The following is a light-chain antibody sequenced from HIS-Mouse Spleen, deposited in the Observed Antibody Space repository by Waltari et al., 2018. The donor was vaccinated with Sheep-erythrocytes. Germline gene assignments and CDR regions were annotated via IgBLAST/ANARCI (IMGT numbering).Light chain of an antibody. J-gene: IGLJ1*01. CDR3: CSYAGSYNHV. CDR1: RSDVGGYNY. Sequence: QSALTQPRSVSGSPGQSVPISCTGTRSDVGGYNYVSWYHQHPGKAPKPMIYDVSKRPSGVPDRFSGSKSGNTASLTISGLQAEDEADYYCCSYAGSYNHVFATGTKVTVL. CDR2: DVS. V-gene: IGLV2-11*01.